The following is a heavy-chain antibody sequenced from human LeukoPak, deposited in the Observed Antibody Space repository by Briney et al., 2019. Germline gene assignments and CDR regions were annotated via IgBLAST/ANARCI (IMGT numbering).Heavy chain of an antibody. Sequence: PGGSLRLSCAASGFTFCRYSMNWVRQAPGKGLEWVSCISSSSTYIYYADSVKGRFTISRDNAKNSLYLQMNSLRAEDTAVYYCASLHDIVVIPDATIDYWGQGTLVTVSS. CDR1: GFTFCRYS. CDR3: ASLHDIVVIPDATIDY. J-gene: IGHJ4*02. CDR2: ISSSSTYI. V-gene: IGHV3-21*01. D-gene: IGHD2-2*01.